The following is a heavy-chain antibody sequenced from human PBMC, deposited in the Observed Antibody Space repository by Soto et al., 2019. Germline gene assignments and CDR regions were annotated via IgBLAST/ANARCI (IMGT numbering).Heavy chain of an antibody. J-gene: IGHJ3*02. CDR1: GFTFTSSA. D-gene: IGHD1-26*01. CDR3: AADLVGATSDSSAFDI. CDR2: IVVGSGNT. V-gene: IGHV1-58*01. Sequence: SVKVSCKASGFTFTSSAVQWVRQARGQRLEWIGWIVVGSGNTNYAQKFQERVTITRDMSTSTAYMELSSLRSEDTAVYYCAADLVGATSDSSAFDIWGQGTMVTVSS.